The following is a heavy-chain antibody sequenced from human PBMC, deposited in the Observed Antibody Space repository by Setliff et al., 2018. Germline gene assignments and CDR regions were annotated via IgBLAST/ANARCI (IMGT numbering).Heavy chain of an antibody. CDR2: IKGKANGGIT. V-gene: IGHV3-15*01. J-gene: IGHJ4*02. Sequence: GESLKISCAASGFAFNNAWVNWVRQAPGKGQEWVGRIKGKANGGITDYGAAARGTFTISSDDAESAVFLQMDSLKTEDTAVYYCFTDWLDGGTPGGYWGQGTLVTVSS. CDR3: FTDWLDGGTPGGY. CDR1: GFAFNNAW. D-gene: IGHD1-1*01.